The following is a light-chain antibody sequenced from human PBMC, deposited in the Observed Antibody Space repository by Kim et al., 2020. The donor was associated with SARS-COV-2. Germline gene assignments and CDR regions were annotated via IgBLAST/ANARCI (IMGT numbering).Light chain of an antibody. Sequence: ASLGDRVTLTCRTSRGVNNYLNWYQQKPGKAPTLLISTTSYLQNGVPSRFSGSGSETEFTLTISGLQPEDFATYYCQQSFSPPRTFGGGTRVEIK. V-gene: IGKV1-39*01. J-gene: IGKJ4*01. CDR2: TTS. CDR3: QQSFSPPRT. CDR1: RGVNNY.